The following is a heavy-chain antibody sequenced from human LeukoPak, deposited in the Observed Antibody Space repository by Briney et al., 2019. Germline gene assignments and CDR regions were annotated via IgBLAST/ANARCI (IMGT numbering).Heavy chain of an antibody. J-gene: IGHJ4*02. CDR3: SRHAVRATDY. D-gene: IGHD1-26*01. Sequence: GGSLKISCKGSGYRFTNYYIGWVRRMPGKGVECMGFIYPGDSDPRYSPSFQGQVTISADNSISTAYLQWSSLNASDTAIYYCSRHAVRATDYWGQGTLVTVSS. CDR1: GYRFTNYY. V-gene: IGHV5-51*01. CDR2: IYPGDSDP.